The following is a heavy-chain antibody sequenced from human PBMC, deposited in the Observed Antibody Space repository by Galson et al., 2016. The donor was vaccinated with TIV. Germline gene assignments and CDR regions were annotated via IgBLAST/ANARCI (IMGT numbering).Heavy chain of an antibody. Sequence: SLRLSCAASGFTFSSFAVSWVRQAPGKGLELVSGISAGGGRTNYADSVKGRFTISRDNPRNTLYLQMSSMGAEDTAVYFCAKLDSSGFDYVRRFDFWGQGTLATVSS. V-gene: IGHV3-23*01. D-gene: IGHD3-22*01. CDR1: GFTFSSFA. CDR3: AKLDSSGFDYVRRFDF. CDR2: ISAGGGRT. J-gene: IGHJ4*02.